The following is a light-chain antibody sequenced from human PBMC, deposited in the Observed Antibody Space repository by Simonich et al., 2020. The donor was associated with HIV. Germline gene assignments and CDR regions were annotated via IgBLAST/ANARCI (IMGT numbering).Light chain of an antibody. CDR1: SGHSTYA. Sequence: QIVLTQSPSASASLGASVKLTCTLSSGHSTYAIAWHQQLPGKGPRFVMKVNNDGSHNKGDGIPDRFSGSSSGAERYLTISSLQSEDEADYYCQTWGSGIQVFGGGTKLTVL. CDR2: VNNDGSH. J-gene: IGLJ3*02. V-gene: IGLV4-69*01. CDR3: QTWGSGIQV.